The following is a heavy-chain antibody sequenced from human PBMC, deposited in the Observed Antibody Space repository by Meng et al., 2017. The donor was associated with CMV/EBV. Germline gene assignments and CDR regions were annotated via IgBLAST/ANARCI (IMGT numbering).Heavy chain of an antibody. CDR3: TTDSLWGYYYDSSGYYRVDY. V-gene: IGHV3-15*01. CDR2: IKSKTDGGTT. D-gene: IGHD3-22*01. J-gene: IGHJ4*02. CDR1: AW. Sequence: AWMSSVRQAPGKVLELVGRIKSKTDGGTTDYAAPVKGRFTISRDDSKNTLYLQMNSLKTEDTAVYYCTTDSLWGYYYDSSGYYRVDYWGQGTLVTVSS.